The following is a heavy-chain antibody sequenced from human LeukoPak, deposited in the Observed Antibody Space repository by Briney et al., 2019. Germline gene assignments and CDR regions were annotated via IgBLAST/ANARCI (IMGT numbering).Heavy chain of an antibody. J-gene: IGHJ4*02. Sequence: PGGFLRLSCAASGFTFSSYGMHWVRQAPGKGLEWVAVISYDGSNKYYADSVKGRFTISRDNSKNTLYLQMNSLRAEDTATYYCAKSRAYSSGALNYWGRGTLVTVSS. CDR3: AKSRAYSSGALNY. CDR2: ISYDGSNK. CDR1: GFTFSSYG. V-gene: IGHV3-30*18. D-gene: IGHD6-19*01.